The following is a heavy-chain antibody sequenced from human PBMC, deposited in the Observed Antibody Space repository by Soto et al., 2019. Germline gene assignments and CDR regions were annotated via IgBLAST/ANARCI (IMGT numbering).Heavy chain of an antibody. J-gene: IGHJ4*02. CDR3: ATSNQEVGLYYFDY. V-gene: IGHV4-31*03. D-gene: IGHD3-22*01. CDR2: IYYSGST. Sequence: SETLSLTCTVSGGSISSGGYYWSWIRQHPGKGLEWIGYIYYSGSTYYNPSLKSRVTISVDTSKNQFSLKLSSVTAADTAVYYCATSNQEVGLYYFDYWGQGTLVTVSS. CDR1: GGSISSGGYY.